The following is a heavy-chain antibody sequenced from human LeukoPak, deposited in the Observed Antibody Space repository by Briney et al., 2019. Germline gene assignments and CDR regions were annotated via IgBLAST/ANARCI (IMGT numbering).Heavy chain of an antibody. D-gene: IGHD1/OR15-1a*01. CDR1: AYSFTTYW. J-gene: IGHJ4*02. CDR3: ATSESQTKFDY. CDR2: IFPGDSDT. Sequence: GESLKISCKGSAYSFTTYWIGWVRQRPGKGLEWMGIIFPGDSDTIYSPSFQGQVTISADKSINTAYLKWSSLKASDTATYFCATSESQTKFDYWGQGTLVTVSS. V-gene: IGHV5-51*01.